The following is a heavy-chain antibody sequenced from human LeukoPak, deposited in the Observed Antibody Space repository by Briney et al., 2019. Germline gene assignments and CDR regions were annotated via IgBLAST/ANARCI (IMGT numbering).Heavy chain of an antibody. J-gene: IGHJ5*02. Sequence: PGGSLRLSCAASGFTFNSYSMNWVRQAPGKGLEWVSSISSSSSYIYYADSVKGRFTISRDNAKNSLYLQMDSLRAEDTAVYYCAAGRGYDILTGYYRFDPWGQGTLVTVSS. D-gene: IGHD3-9*01. CDR2: ISSSSSYI. V-gene: IGHV3-21*01. CDR1: GFTFNSYS. CDR3: AAGRGYDILTGYYRFDP.